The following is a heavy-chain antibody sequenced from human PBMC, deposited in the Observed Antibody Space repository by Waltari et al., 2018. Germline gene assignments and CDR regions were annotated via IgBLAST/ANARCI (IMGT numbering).Heavy chain of an antibody. J-gene: IGHJ4*02. D-gene: IGHD2-2*01. Sequence: QVQLQESGQGLVKPSGTLSLTCAVSGDSISGNYWWSWVRQSPEKGLEWIGQVQHSGKTHYNPSLQSRVTISVDKPKNQFSLNLNSVTGADTAVYYCAGDRAIGLFFDYWGRGTLVTVSS. CDR1: GDSISGNYW. V-gene: IGHV4-4*02. CDR2: VQHSGKT. CDR3: AGDRAIGLFFDY.